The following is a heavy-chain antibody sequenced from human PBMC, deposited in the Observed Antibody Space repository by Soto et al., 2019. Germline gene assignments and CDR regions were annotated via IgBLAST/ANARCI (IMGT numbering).Heavy chain of an antibody. Sequence: SPTLSLTCAISGDSVSSNSAAWNWIRQSPSRGLEWLGRTYYRSKWYNDYAVSVKSRITINPDTSKNQFSLQLNSVTPEDTAVYYCAREYDFWSGYSYYYYGMDVWGQVTTVTVSS. CDR3: AREYDFWSGYSYYYYGMDV. V-gene: IGHV6-1*01. D-gene: IGHD3-3*01. CDR2: TYYRSKWYN. J-gene: IGHJ6*02. CDR1: GDSVSSNSAA.